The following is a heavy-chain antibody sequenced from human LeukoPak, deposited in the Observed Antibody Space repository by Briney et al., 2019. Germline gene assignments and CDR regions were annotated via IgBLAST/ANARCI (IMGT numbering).Heavy chain of an antibody. J-gene: IGHJ4*02. CDR3: ARERGYDSSGYYYVPFDY. Sequence: PGGSLRLSCAASGFTFSSYSMNWVRQAPGKGLERVSSISSSSSYIYYADSVKGRFTISRDNAKNSLYLQMDSLRAEDTAVYYCARERGYDSSGYYYVPFDYWGQGTLVTVSS. D-gene: IGHD3-22*01. V-gene: IGHV3-21*01. CDR1: GFTFSSYS. CDR2: ISSSSSYI.